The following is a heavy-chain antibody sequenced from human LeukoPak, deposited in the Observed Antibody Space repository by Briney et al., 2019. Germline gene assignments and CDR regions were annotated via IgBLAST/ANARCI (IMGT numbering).Heavy chain of an antibody. CDR3: ARDFLLSPGSIDI. CDR2: IWYDGSNK. D-gene: IGHD2-2*01. V-gene: IGHV3-33*01. CDR1: GFTFSSYG. J-gene: IGHJ3*02. Sequence: GGSLRLSCAASGFTFSSYGMHWVRQAPGKGLEWVAVIWYDGSNKHYADSVKGRFTISRDNSKNTLYLQMNSLRAEDTAVYYCARDFLLSPGSIDIWGQGTMVTVSS.